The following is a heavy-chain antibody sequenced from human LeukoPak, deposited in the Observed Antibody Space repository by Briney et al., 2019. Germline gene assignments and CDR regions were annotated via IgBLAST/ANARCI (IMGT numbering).Heavy chain of an antibody. CDR3: VKDFYSGSGSRALGNY. Sequence: SGGSLRLSCSASRFTFSSYAMHWVRQALGKGLEYVSAISSDGGSTYYADSVKGRFTISGDNSKNTLFLQMSSLRAEDTAIYYCVKDFYSGSGSRALGNYWGQGTLVTVSS. CDR2: ISSDGGST. J-gene: IGHJ4*02. D-gene: IGHD3-10*01. CDR1: RFTFSSYA. V-gene: IGHV3-64D*06.